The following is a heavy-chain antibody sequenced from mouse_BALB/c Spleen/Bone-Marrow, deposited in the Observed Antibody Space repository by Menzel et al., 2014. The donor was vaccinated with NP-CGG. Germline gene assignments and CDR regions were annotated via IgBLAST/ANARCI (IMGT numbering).Heavy chain of an antibody. V-gene: IGHV3-5*02. D-gene: IGHD2-1*01. J-gene: IGHJ2*01. Sequence: EVKLVESGPGLVKPSQTVSLTCTVTGISITTGDYRWSWIRQFPGNKLEWIGYIYYSGTITYNPSLTSRTTITRDTSKNQFFLEMNSLTAEDTATYYCARYGNYFDYWGQGTTLTVSS. CDR3: ARYGNYFDY. CDR1: GISITTGDYR. CDR2: IYYSGTI.